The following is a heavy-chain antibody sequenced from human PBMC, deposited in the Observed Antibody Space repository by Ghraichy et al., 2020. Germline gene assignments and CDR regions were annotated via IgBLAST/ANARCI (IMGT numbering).Heavy chain of an antibody. CDR1: GGTFSGYE. CDR3: ARLTYYFDSSGPDSEYYYHYYMDV. V-gene: IGHV1-69*13. CDR2: ISPVFGPA. Sequence: SVKVSCKASGGTFSGYEINWVRQAPGQGLEWMGGISPVFGPAKYAQKFKGSVTITADEFTSTAYMELSNLRSEDTAVYYCARLTYYFDSSGPDSEYYYHYYMDVWGKGTTVTVSS. J-gene: IGHJ6*03. D-gene: IGHD3-22*01.